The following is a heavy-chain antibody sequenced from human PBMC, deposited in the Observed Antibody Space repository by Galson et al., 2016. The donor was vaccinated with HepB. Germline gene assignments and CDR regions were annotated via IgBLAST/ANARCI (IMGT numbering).Heavy chain of an antibody. V-gene: IGHV4-34*01. J-gene: IGHJ6*02. CDR1: SGSFSGYS. Sequence: SLTCTVYSGSFSGYSWSWIRQPPGKGLEWIGEVNHSGSTNYNPSLKSRVTVSVDTTKMHFSLNMRSVTAADTAVYYCVREKQFGSGPFGMDVWGQGTTVTVSS. CDR2: VNHSGST. D-gene: IGHD3-10*01. CDR3: VREKQFGSGPFGMDV.